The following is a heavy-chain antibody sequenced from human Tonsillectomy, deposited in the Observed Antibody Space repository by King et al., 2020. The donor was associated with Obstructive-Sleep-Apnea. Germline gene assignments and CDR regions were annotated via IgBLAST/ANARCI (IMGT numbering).Heavy chain of an antibody. CDR1: GFTFRDYG. CDR2: IDYDGSNK. D-gene: IGHD6-25*01. CDR3: VGYYFDY. J-gene: IGHJ4*02. V-gene: IGHV3-33*03. Sequence: VQLVESGGGGVQPGRSLRLSYVASGFTFRDYGMHWVRQAPGKGLEWLAMIDYDGSNKDYADSVKGRYTISRDNSKNTLYLQMNSLRVEDTALYFCVGYYFDYWGQGTLVTVSS.